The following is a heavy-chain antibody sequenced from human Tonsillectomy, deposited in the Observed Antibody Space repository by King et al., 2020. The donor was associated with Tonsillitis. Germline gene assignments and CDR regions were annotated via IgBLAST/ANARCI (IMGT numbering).Heavy chain of an antibody. CDR2: IHHSGST. Sequence: VQLQQWGAGLLKPSETLSLTCAVYGGSFSGYYWSCIRQPPGKGLEWIGEIHHSGSTNYNPSLKSRVTISVDTSKNQFSLKLTSLTAADTAVYYCATKVDIVVVPAASNNWFDPWGQGTLVTVSS. J-gene: IGHJ5*02. CDR1: GGSFSGYY. CDR3: ATKVDIVVVPAASNNWFDP. V-gene: IGHV4-34*01. D-gene: IGHD2-2*01.